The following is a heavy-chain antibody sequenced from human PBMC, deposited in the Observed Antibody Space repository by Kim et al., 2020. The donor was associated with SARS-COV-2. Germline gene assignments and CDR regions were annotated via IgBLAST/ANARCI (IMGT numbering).Heavy chain of an antibody. Sequence: GNPTYAQGFTGRFVFSLDTSVSTAYLQISSLKAEDTAVYYCARQSWYGDYWGQGTLVTVSS. J-gene: IGHJ4*02. CDR2: GNP. D-gene: IGHD6-13*01. V-gene: IGHV7-4-1*02. CDR3: ARQSWYGDY.